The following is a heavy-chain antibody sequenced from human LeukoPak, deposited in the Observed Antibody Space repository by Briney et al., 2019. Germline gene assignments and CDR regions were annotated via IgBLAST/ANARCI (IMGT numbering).Heavy chain of an antibody. Sequence: PGGSLRLSCAASGFTVSSNYMSWVRQAPGKGLEWVSVIYSGGSTYYADSVKGRFTISRDNSKNTLYLQMNSLRAEDTAVYYCAKRSKQQLANYWGQGTLVTVSS. V-gene: IGHV3-53*01. D-gene: IGHD6-13*01. CDR1: GFTVSSNY. CDR2: IYSGGST. J-gene: IGHJ4*02. CDR3: AKRSKQQLANY.